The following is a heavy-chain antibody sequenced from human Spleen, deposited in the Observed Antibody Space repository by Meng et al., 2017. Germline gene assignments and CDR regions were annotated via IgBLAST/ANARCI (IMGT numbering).Heavy chain of an antibody. D-gene: IGHD4-23*01. J-gene: IGHJ4*02. CDR1: GGSITSNNW. CDR3: ARESPPTVVTPMGQ. Sequence: QVQLQESGPGLVKPSQTLSLPCTVSGGSITSNNWWSWVRQPPGRGLEYIGEIYHSGSTNYNPSLESRVTISVDKSKNQFSLKLSSVTAADTAVYYCARESPPTVVTPMGQWGQGILVTVSS. V-gene: IGHV4-4*02. CDR2: IYHSGST.